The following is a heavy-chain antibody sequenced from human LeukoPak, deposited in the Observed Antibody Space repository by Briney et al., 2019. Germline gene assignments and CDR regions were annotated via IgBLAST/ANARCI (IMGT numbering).Heavy chain of an antibody. D-gene: IGHD2-2*01. Sequence: GESLRLSCAASGFTFSSYAMSWVRQAPGKGLEWVAVIWYDGSNKYYADSVKGRFTISRDNSKNTLYLQMNSLRAEDTAVYYCAKNYCSTNSCYPYYFDYWGQGTLVTVSS. CDR1: GFTFSSYA. CDR2: IWYDGSNK. J-gene: IGHJ4*02. V-gene: IGHV3-33*08. CDR3: AKNYCSTNSCYPYYFDY.